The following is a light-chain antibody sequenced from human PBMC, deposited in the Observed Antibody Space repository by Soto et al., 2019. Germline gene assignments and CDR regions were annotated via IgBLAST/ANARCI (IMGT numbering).Light chain of an antibody. CDR3: SSYRISSTYV. V-gene: IGLV2-14*01. CDR1: SSDVGGYNY. CDR2: DVS. Sequence: ALTQPASVSGSPGQSITISCTGTSSDVGGYNYVSWYQQHPGKAPKLMIYDVSNRPSGVSNRFSGSKSGNTASLTISGLQAEDEADYYCSSYRISSTYVFGSGTKVTVL. J-gene: IGLJ1*01.